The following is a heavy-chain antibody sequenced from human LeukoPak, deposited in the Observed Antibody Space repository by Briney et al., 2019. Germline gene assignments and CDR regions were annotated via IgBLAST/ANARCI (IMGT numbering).Heavy chain of an antibody. J-gene: IGHJ5*02. CDR1: GGSINSDSYQ. CDR3: ARGRGGTYYWYDP. Sequence: PSETLSLTCTVSGGSINSDSYQWSWIRQPAGKGMEWIGRSYTSGSTNYNPPLKSRATISVDTSKNQFSLKLTSVTAADTAVYYCARGRGGTYYWYDPWGQGTLVTVSS. V-gene: IGHV4-61*02. CDR2: SYTSGST. D-gene: IGHD1-26*01.